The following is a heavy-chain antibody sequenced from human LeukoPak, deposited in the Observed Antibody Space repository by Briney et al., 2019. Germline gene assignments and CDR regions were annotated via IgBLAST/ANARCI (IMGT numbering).Heavy chain of an antibody. CDR2: ISAYNGNT. CDR3: ARDXGLLLRGDAFDI. D-gene: IGHD3-22*01. J-gene: IGHJ3*02. CDR1: GYTFTSYG. V-gene: IGHV1-18*01. Sequence: GASVKVXCKASGYTFTSYGISWVRQAPGQGLEWMGWISAYNGNTNYAQKLQGRVTMTTDTSTSTAYMELRRLRSDDTAVYYCARDXGLLLRGDAFDIWGQGTMVTVSS.